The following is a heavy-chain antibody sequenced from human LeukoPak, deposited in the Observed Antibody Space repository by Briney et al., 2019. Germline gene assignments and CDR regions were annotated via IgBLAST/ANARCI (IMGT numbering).Heavy chain of an antibody. CDR2: INPNSGDT. J-gene: IGHJ4*02. D-gene: IGHD2-2*01. CDR1: GYTFTGYH. CDR3: ARDYCSSTSCLFDY. Sequence: GSVKVSCKASGYTFTGYHIHWVRQAPGQGLEWMGRINPNSGDTNYAQKFQGRVTMTRDTSISTAYMELSRLRSDDTAVYYCARDYCSSTSCLFDYWGQGTLVTVSS. V-gene: IGHV1-2*06.